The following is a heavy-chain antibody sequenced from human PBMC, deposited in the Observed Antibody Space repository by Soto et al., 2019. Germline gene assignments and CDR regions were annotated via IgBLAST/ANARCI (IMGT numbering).Heavy chain of an antibody. D-gene: IGHD3-3*01. Sequence: SETLSLTCTVSGGSISNHYWSWIRQPPGKGLEWIGYIYYSGSTNYNPSLKSRVTISVDTSKNQFSLKLNSVTAADTAVYYCASRGIDFWSAYYPYWGQGTLVTVSS. V-gene: IGHV4-59*08. CDR2: IYYSGST. CDR1: GGSISNHY. J-gene: IGHJ4*02. CDR3: ASRGIDFWSAYYPY.